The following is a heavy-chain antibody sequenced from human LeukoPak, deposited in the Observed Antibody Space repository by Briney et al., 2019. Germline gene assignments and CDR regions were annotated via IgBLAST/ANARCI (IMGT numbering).Heavy chain of an antibody. CDR1: GFTFSSYA. CDR2: ISYDGSNK. J-gene: IGHJ4*02. Sequence: GGSLRLSCAASGFTFSSYAMQWVRQAPGKGREWVAVISYDGSNKYYADSVKGRFTISRDNSKNTLYLQMNSLRAEDTAVYYCARVSRFSGIAVADLDYWGQGPLVTVSS. V-gene: IGHV3-30*14. CDR3: ARVSRFSGIAVADLDY. D-gene: IGHD6-19*01.